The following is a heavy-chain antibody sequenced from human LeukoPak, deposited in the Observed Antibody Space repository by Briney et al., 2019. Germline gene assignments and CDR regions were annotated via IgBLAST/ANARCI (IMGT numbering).Heavy chain of an antibody. CDR1: GYTFTSYG. CDR2: ISAYNGNT. Sequence: ASVKVSCKASGYTFTSYGINWVRQAPGQGLEWMGWISAYNGNTNYAQKLQGRVTMTTDTSTSTAYMELRSLRSGDTAVYYCARFGKYDYDYNYAMDVWGQGTTVTVSS. V-gene: IGHV1-18*01. CDR3: ARFGKYDYDYNYAMDV. D-gene: IGHD1-14*01. J-gene: IGHJ6*02.